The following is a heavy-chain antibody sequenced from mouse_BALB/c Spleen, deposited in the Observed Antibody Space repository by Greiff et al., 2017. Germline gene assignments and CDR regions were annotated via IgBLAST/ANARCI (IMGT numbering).Heavy chain of an antibody. V-gene: IGHV5-9-4*01. J-gene: IGHJ3*01. Sequence: VQLKESGGGLVQPGGSRKLSCAASGFTFSSYAMSWVRQSPEKRLEWVAEISSGGSYTYYPDTVTGRFTISRDNAKNTLYLEMSSLRSEDTAMYYCAREGYYGSSSWFAYWGQGTLVTVSA. CDR3: AREGYYGSSSWFAY. CDR1: GFTFSSYA. D-gene: IGHD1-1*01. CDR2: ISSGGSYT.